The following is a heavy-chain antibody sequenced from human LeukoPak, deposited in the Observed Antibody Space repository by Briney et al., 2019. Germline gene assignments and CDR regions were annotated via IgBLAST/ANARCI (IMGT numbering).Heavy chain of an antibody. CDR1: GFTFSSYA. V-gene: IGHV3-30-3*01. D-gene: IGHD3-10*01. CDR2: ISYDGSNK. J-gene: IGHJ6*02. Sequence: GGSLRLSCAASGFTFSSYAMHWVRQAPGKGLEWVAVISYDGSNKYYADSVKGRFTISRDNSKNTLYLQMNSLRAEDTAVYYCARDRTTMVRGVPSSYYYYGMDVWGQGTTVTVSS. CDR3: ARDRTTMVRGVPSSYYYYGMDV.